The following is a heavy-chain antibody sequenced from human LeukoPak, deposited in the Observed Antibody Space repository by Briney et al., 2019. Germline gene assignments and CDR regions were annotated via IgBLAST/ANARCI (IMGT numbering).Heavy chain of an antibody. Sequence: GGSLRLSCAASGFTVSSNYMSWVRQAPGKGLEWVSVIYSGGSTYYADSVKGRFTISRDNSKNTLYLQMNSLRAEDTAVYYCAKERWFGELGFDYWGQGTLVTVSS. D-gene: IGHD3-10*01. CDR1: GFTVSSNY. CDR2: IYSGGST. J-gene: IGHJ4*02. V-gene: IGHV3-53*01. CDR3: AKERWFGELGFDY.